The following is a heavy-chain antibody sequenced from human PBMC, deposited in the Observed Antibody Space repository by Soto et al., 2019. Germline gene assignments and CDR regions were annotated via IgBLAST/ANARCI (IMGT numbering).Heavy chain of an antibody. CDR2: IYYSGTT. V-gene: IGHV4-39*01. Sequence: LSLTCTVSGGSISGSGYYWGWIRQPPGKGLEWIGSIYYSGTTFYNPSLKSRVTISVDTSKNQFSLNLNSVTAADTAVYYCARPAAASYYYFGMDVWGQGTTVTVSS. D-gene: IGHD6-25*01. CDR3: ARPAAASYYYFGMDV. J-gene: IGHJ6*02. CDR1: GGSISGSGYY.